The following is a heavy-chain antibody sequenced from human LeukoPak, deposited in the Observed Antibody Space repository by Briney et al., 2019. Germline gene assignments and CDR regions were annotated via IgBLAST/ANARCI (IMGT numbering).Heavy chain of an antibody. Sequence: GGSLRLSCAASGFTFSSYSVNWVRQAPGKGLEWVSSISSSSSYIYYADSVKGRFTISRDNAKNSLYLQMNSLRAEDTAVYYCARDVGGYSYSDGVDYWGQGTMVTVSS. CDR2: ISSSSSYI. D-gene: IGHD5-18*01. V-gene: IGHV3-21*01. J-gene: IGHJ4*02. CDR1: GFTFSSYS. CDR3: ARDVGGYSYSDGVDY.